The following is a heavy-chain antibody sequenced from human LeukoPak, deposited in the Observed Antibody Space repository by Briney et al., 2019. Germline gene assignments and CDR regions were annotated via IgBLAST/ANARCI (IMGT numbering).Heavy chain of an antibody. J-gene: IGHJ4*02. CDR2: ISGSGGST. V-gene: IGHV3-23*01. D-gene: IGHD2-15*01. CDR3: AKVGRYCSGSSCYFDY. CDR1: GFTFSSYA. Sequence: GGSLRLSCAASGFTFSSYAMSWVRQAPGKGLEWVSAISGSGGSTYYADSVKGRFTISRDNSKNTLYLQMNSLRAEDTAVYYCAKVGRYCSGSSCYFDYWGQGTLVTVSS.